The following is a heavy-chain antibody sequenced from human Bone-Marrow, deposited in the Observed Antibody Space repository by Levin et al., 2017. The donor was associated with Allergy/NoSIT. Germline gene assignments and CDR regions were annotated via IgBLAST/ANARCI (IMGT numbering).Heavy chain of an antibody. V-gene: IGHV3-7*01. J-gene: IGHJ4*02. D-gene: IGHD6-19*01. CDR1: EFTFSSSW. CDR2: IKKDGTEK. Sequence: SGGSLRLSCAASEFTFSSSWMNWVRQAPGKGLEWVASIKKDGTEKNYADSVRGRFTISRDNAKNSLYLQMESLRVEDTAVYYCARDNSGWSYDYWGQGTLVTVSS. CDR3: ARDNSGWSYDY.